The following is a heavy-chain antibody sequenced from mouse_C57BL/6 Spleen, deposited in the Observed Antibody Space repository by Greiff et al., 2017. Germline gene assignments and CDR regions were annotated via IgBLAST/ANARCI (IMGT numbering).Heavy chain of an antibody. CDR1: GYTFTSYT. CDR2: INPSSGYT. Sequence: QVQLQQSGAELARPGASVKLSCKASGYTFTSYTMHWVKQRPGQGLEWIGYINPSSGYTKYNQKFKDKATLTADKSSSTAYMQLSSLTSEDSAVYYCARYDYDAWFAYWGQGTLVTVSA. V-gene: IGHV1-4*01. D-gene: IGHD2-4*01. J-gene: IGHJ3*01. CDR3: ARYDYDAWFAY.